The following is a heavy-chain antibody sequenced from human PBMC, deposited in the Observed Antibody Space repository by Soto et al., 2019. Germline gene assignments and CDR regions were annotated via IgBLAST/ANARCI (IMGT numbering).Heavy chain of an antibody. V-gene: IGHV4-59*01. CDR3: ARGTVGVVKD. D-gene: IGHD3-3*01. J-gene: IGHJ4*02. Sequence: QVQLQESGPGLVKPSETLSLTCTVSGVSISSYYWSWIRQPPGKGLEWIGYMYYSGSTNYNPSLKSRVTITIDTSRNQFSLKLSSVTAADTAVYYCARGTVGVVKDWGQGTLVTVSS. CDR2: MYYSGST. CDR1: GVSISSYY.